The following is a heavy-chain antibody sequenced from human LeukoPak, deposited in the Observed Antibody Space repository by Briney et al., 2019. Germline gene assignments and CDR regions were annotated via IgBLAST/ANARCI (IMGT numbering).Heavy chain of an antibody. Sequence: ASVKVSCKASGYTFTSYDINWVRQATGQGLEWMGWMNPNSGNTGYAQKFQGRVTMTRNTSISTAYIELSSLRSEDTAVYYCARYYYSYDFWSGYYDYYFDYWGQGTLVTVSS. D-gene: IGHD3-3*01. CDR1: GYTFTSYD. V-gene: IGHV1-8*01. CDR2: MNPNSGNT. CDR3: ARYYYSYDFWSGYYDYYFDY. J-gene: IGHJ4*02.